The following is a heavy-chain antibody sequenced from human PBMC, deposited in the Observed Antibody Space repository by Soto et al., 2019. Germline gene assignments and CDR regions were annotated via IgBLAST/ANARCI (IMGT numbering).Heavy chain of an antibody. J-gene: IGHJ5*02. Sequence: SETLSLTCTVSGGSNSSYYWSWIRQPPGKGLEWIGYIYYSGSTNYNPSLKSRVTISVDTSKNQFSLKLSSVTAADTAVYYCARMGIAVAVWFDPWGQGTLVTVSS. CDR1: GGSNSSYY. CDR3: ARMGIAVAVWFDP. D-gene: IGHD6-19*01. V-gene: IGHV4-59*01. CDR2: IYYSGST.